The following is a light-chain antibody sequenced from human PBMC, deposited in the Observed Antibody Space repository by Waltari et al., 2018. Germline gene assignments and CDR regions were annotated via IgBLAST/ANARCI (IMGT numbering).Light chain of an antibody. CDR1: QSVSSN. Sequence: EIVMTQSPATLSVSPGERATLSCRASQSVSSNLAWYQKKPGQAPRLIIYGAFTRATGIPGRFSGSGSGTEFTLTISSLQSEDFAVYYCQQYNNWPPYTFGQGTKLEIK. CDR3: QQYNNWPPYT. CDR2: GAF. J-gene: IGKJ2*01. V-gene: IGKV3D-15*01.